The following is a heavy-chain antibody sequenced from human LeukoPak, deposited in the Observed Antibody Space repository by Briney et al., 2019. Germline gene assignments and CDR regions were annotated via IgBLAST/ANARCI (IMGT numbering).Heavy chain of an antibody. D-gene: IGHD3-10*01. CDR2: LSYDGSNE. J-gene: IGHJ4*02. Sequence: GSVRLSCAASGFPFSSYGMHWVRQAPGKGLEWVAVLSYDGSNEYYADSVKGRFTISSDNSKNTLYLQMNSLRVEDTAVYYCAGSWFYRDYFEYWGQGTLVTVSS. CDR3: AGSWFYRDYFEY. CDR1: GFPFSSYG. V-gene: IGHV3-30*03.